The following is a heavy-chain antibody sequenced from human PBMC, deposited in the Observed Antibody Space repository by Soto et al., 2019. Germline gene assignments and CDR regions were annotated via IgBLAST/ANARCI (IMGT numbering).Heavy chain of an antibody. CDR1: GGSFSGYY. Sequence: SETLSLTCAVYGGSFSGYYWSWIRQPPGKGLEWIGEIKHSGSTNYNPSLKSRVTISVDTSKNQLSLKLSSVTAADTAVYYCAIKRGSSIAVYWGQGTLVTVSS. CDR3: AIKRGSSIAVY. V-gene: IGHV4-34*01. CDR2: IKHSGST. J-gene: IGHJ4*02. D-gene: IGHD6-6*01.